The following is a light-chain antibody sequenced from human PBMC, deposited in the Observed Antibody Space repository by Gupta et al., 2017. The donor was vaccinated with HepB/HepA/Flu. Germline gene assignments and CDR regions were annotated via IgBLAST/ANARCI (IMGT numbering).Light chain of an antibody. CDR1: SSDVGGYNY. J-gene: IGLJ2*01. V-gene: IGLV2-14*01. CDR3: SSFTSSNTVI. Sequence: QSALTQPASVSGSPGQSITISCTGTSSDVGGYNYVSWYQQHPGNVPKVMIYDVSNRPSGISNRFSGSKSGNTASLTISGLQAEDEADYYCSSFTSSNTVIFGGGTKLTVL. CDR2: DVS.